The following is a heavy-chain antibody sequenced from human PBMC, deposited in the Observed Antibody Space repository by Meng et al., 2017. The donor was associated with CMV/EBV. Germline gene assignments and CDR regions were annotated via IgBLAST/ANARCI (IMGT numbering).Heavy chain of an antibody. CDR2: IYYSGST. CDR1: GGSISSGDYY. V-gene: IGHV4-30-4*08. D-gene: IGHD1-14*01. Sequence: QEQLQVAGPGLLKPSQTLSLPCTVSGGSISSGDYYWSWIRQPPGKGLEWIGYIYYSGSTYYNPSLESRVTISVDTSKNQFSLKLSSVTAADTAVYYCARVTSRVAGAFDYWGQGTLVTVSS. CDR3: ARVTSRVAGAFDY. J-gene: IGHJ4*02.